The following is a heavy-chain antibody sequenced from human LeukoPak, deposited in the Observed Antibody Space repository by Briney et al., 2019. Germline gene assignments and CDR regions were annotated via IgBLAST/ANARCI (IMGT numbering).Heavy chain of an antibody. J-gene: IGHJ6*03. D-gene: IGHD3-10*01. CDR1: GFTFSSYW. CDR2: IRGSGDST. V-gene: IGHV3-23*01. Sequence: PGGSLRLSCAASGFTFSSYWMSWVRQAPGKGLEWVSGIRGSGDSTYYVDSVKGRFTISRDNSKNTLYLQMNSLRAEDTAVYYCARDVDYGSGSYGFYYYYYYYMDVWGKGTTVTVSS. CDR3: ARDVDYGSGSYGFYYYYYYYMDV.